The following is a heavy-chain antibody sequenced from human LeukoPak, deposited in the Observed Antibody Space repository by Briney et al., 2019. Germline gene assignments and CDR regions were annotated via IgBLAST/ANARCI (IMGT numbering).Heavy chain of an antibody. Sequence: GGSLRLSCAASGFTFSSYAMSWVRQAPGKGLEWVSAISGSGGSTYYADSVKSRFTISRDNSKNTLYLQMNSLRAEDTAVYYCAKSFLTGYYTGYYYGMDVWGQGTTVTVSS. V-gene: IGHV3-23*01. CDR2: ISGSGGST. CDR1: GFTFSSYA. J-gene: IGHJ6*02. CDR3: AKSFLTGYYTGYYYGMDV. D-gene: IGHD3-9*01.